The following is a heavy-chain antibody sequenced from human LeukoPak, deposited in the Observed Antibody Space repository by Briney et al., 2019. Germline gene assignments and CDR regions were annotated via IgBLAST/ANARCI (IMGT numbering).Heavy chain of an antibody. J-gene: IGHJ4*02. CDR2: IRSSGSNI. V-gene: IGHV3-48*03. CDR3: ARDCADGLLWFGELSLVKYFDY. CDR1: GFTFSSYE. Sequence: GGSLRLSCAASGFTFSSYEMNWVRQAAGKGLEWVSYIRSSGSNIYYADAVKGRFTISRDNAKNSLYLQMNSLRAEDTAVYYCARDCADGLLWFGELSLVKYFDYWGQGTLVTVSS. D-gene: IGHD3-10*01.